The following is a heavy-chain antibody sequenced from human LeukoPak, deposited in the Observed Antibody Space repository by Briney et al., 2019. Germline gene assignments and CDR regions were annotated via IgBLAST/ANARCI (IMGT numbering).Heavy chain of an antibody. CDR2: IRNDGNKK. CDR3: AKRDSSSWADY. D-gene: IGHD6-13*01. V-gene: IGHV3-30*02. CDR1: GFTFSTSG. Sequence: GGSLRLSCVASGFTFSTSGMHWVRQSPGKGLDWVAFIRNDGNKKNYAESVKGRFTISRDNSKNTLYLQMNSLRAEDTAVYYCAKRDSSSWADYWGQGTLVTVSS. J-gene: IGHJ4*02.